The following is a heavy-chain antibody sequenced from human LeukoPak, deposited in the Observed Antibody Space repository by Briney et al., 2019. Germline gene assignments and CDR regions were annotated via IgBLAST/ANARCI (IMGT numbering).Heavy chain of an antibody. CDR3: ARDWKDEYGSGSDLDY. V-gene: IGHV1-2*02. D-gene: IGHD3-10*01. Sequence: ASVKVSCKASGYTFTGYYIHWVRQAPGQGLEWMGWINPKSGGTNYAQKFQGRVTMTRDMSISTAYMELSRLRSDDTAVYYCARDWKDEYGSGSDLDYWGQGTLVTVSS. CDR2: INPKSGGT. J-gene: IGHJ4*02. CDR1: GYTFTGYY.